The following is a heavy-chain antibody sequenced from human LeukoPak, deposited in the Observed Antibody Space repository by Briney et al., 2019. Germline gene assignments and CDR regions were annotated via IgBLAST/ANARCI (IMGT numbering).Heavy chain of an antibody. CDR2: ISYDGSNK. D-gene: IGHD5-24*01. Sequence: PGGSLRLSCAASGFTFRSYAMHWVRQAPGKGLEWVAVISYDGSNKYYADSVKGRFTISRDNSKNTLYLQMNSLRAEDTAVYHCARELTIRRTFDYWGQGTLVTVSS. CDR3: ARELTIRRTFDY. J-gene: IGHJ4*02. CDR1: GFTFRSYA. V-gene: IGHV3-30*04.